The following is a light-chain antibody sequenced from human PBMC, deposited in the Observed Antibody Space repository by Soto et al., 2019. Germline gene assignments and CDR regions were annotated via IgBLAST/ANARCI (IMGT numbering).Light chain of an antibody. CDR3: QQYGSSPVT. Sequence: EVVLPQTPGTLSLSPGERATLSCRASQRVSSSYLAWYQQQPGQAPRLLIYGASSRATGIPDRFSGSGSGTDFTLTISRLEPEDFAVYYCQQYGSSPVTFGGGTKV. V-gene: IGKV3-20*01. J-gene: IGKJ4*01. CDR1: QRVSSSY. CDR2: GAS.